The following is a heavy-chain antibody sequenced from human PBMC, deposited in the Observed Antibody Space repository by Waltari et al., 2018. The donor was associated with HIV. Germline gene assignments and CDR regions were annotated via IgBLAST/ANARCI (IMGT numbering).Heavy chain of an antibody. CDR3: ARGRGYYGSGSYSPDY. D-gene: IGHD3-10*01. CDR1: GYSISSGYY. Sequence: QVQLQESGPGLVKPSETLSLTCAVSGYSISSGYYWGWIRQPPGKGLEWIGSIYHSGSTNYNPARKGRVTISVDTSKNQFSLKLSSVTAADTAVYYCARGRGYYGSGSYSPDYWGQGTLVTVSS. CDR2: IYHSGST. V-gene: IGHV4-38-2*01. J-gene: IGHJ4*02.